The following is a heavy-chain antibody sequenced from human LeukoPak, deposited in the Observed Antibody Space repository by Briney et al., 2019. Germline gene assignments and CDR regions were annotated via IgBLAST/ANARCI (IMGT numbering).Heavy chain of an antibody. Sequence: GGSLRLSCAASGFTFNNYGVSWVRQAPGKGLEWVSGIRSGVHTTHYADSVQGRFTISRDNSRNTLFLQMNSLRAEDTAVYYCATDRATQYFDYWGQGTLVSVSS. V-gene: IGHV3-23*01. CDR2: IRSGVHTT. J-gene: IGHJ4*02. CDR3: ATDRATQYFDY. D-gene: IGHD2-15*01. CDR1: GFTFNNYG.